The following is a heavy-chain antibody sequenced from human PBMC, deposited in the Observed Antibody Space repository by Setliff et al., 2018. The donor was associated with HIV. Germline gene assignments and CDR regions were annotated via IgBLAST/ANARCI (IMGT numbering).Heavy chain of an antibody. J-gene: IGHJ4*02. CDR1: GGSIGGYH. CDR2: VSYSGST. Sequence: SETLSLTCTVSGGSIGGYHWSWVRQPPGRGLEWIGYVSYSGSTSYNPSLDSRVTMSVDSSRDQFSLKLSSVTAADTAVYFCARDRQGRRDGYNYLDYFDYWGQGTLVTVSS. V-gene: IGHV4-59*01. D-gene: IGHD5-12*01. CDR3: ARDRQGRRDGYNYLDYFDY.